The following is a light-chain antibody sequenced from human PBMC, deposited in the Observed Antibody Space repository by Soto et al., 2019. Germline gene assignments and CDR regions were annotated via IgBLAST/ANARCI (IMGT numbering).Light chain of an antibody. Sequence: QSVLTQPASVSGSPGQSITISCTGTSSDIGGYNYVSWYQQHPGKAPKLIIYEVSNRPSGVSNRFSGSKSGNTASLTIPGLQAEDEADYYCSSYASSSTVFAGGTKVTVL. CDR3: SSYASSSTV. J-gene: IGLJ2*01. CDR2: EVS. V-gene: IGLV2-14*01. CDR1: SSDIGGYNY.